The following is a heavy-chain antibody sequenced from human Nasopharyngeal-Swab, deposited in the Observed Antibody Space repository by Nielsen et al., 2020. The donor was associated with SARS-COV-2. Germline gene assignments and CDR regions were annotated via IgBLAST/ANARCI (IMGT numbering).Heavy chain of an antibody. V-gene: IGHV1-18*01. J-gene: IGHJ6*02. CDR3: ARVLVGKYSSSSSLYYSYGMDV. CDR2: ISSYNGNT. CDR1: GGTFSSYG. Sequence: ASVKVSCKASGGTFSSYGISWVRQAPGQGLEWMGWISSYNGNTNYAQKLQGRVTMTTDTSTSTAYMELTSLRSDDTAVYYCARVLVGKYSSSSSLYYSYGMDVWGQGTTVTVSS. D-gene: IGHD6-6*01.